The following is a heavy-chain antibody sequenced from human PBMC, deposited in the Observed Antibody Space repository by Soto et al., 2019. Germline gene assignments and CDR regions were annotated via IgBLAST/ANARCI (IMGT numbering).Heavy chain of an antibody. CDR3: ASEEWLDYLAQGKYYYYGMDV. CDR1: GYTFTSYG. CDR2: ISAYNGNT. J-gene: IGHJ6*02. D-gene: IGHD6-19*01. V-gene: IGHV1-18*01. Sequence: QVQLVQSGAEVKKPGASVKVSCKASGYTFTSYGISWVRQAPGQGLEWMGWISAYNGNTNYAQKLQGRVTMTTDTSTSTAYMELRSLRSDDTAVYYCASEEWLDYLAQGKYYYYGMDVWGQGTTVTVSS.